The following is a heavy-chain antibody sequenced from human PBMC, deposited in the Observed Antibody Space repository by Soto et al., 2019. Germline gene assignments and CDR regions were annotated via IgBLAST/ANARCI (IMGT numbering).Heavy chain of an antibody. Sequence: GGSLRLSCAASGFTFSSYAMHWVRQAPGKGLEWVAVISYDGSNKYYADSVKGRFTISRDNSKNTLYLQMNSLRAEDTAVYYCAQAESEGSSSWYWGAGYYYYGMGVWGQGTTVTVSS. D-gene: IGHD6-13*01. CDR1: GFTFSSYA. V-gene: IGHV3-30-3*02. J-gene: IGHJ6*02. CDR3: AQAESEGSSSWYWGAGYYYYGMGV. CDR2: ISYDGSNK.